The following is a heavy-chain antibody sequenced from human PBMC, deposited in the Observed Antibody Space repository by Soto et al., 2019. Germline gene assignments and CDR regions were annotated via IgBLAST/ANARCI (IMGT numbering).Heavy chain of an antibody. J-gene: IGHJ6*02. CDR1: GFTFSTYS. CDR2: ISSSSYKI. D-gene: IGHD6-6*01. CDR3: ARGGRSSDTGMDD. Sequence: VKLVEYGGDLVQPGGSPRLSCAASGFTFSTYSMNWVRQAPGKGREWVSYISSSSYKIYYVDSVKGRFTISRDNAHNSLYLQMHGPRDEETAVYYCARGGRSSDTGMDDLGQVTTVTVAS. V-gene: IGHV3-48*02.